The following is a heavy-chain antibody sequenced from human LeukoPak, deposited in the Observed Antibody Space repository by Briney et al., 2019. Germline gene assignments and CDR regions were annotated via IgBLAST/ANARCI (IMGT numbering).Heavy chain of an antibody. V-gene: IGHV4-34*01. CDR3: AKERDHPPYDYDSSGSDGALDY. D-gene: IGHD3-22*01. CDR1: GGSFSGYY. J-gene: IGHJ4*02. Sequence: SETLSLTCAVYGGSFSGYYWSWIRQPPGKGLEWIGEISHSGSTNYNPSLKSRVSTSVDTSKNQFSLKLSSVTAADTAVYYCAKERDHPPYDYDSSGSDGALDYWGQGTLVTVSS. CDR2: ISHSGST.